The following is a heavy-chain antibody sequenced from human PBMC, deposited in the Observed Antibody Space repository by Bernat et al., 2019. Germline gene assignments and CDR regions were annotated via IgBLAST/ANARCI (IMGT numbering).Heavy chain of an antibody. J-gene: IGHJ4*02. D-gene: IGHD1-26*01. Sequence: SNAWMNWVRQAPGKGLEWVGRIKSKTDGGTTDYAAPVKGRFTISRDDSKNTLYLQMNSLKTEDTAVYYCTSFPLVGATNFDYWGQGTLVTVSS. CDR1: SNAW. CDR3: TSFPLVGATNFDY. CDR2: IKSKTDGGTT. V-gene: IGHV3-15*07.